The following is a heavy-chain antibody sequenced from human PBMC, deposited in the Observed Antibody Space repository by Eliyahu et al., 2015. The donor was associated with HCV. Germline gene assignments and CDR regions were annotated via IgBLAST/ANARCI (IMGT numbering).Heavy chain of an antibody. CDR3: AASDRASFQQ. Sequence: QVQLVQSGAEVKRPGSSVRVSCKASGGTFSNYAFSWVRQAPGQGLEWMGAFIPIVSMTHFAQKFRGRVTFTADIPTTTAYMELRSLRSDDTAVFFCAASDRASFQQWGQGTLVTVSS. J-gene: IGHJ1*01. CDR2: FIPIVSMT. CDR1: GGTFSNYA. V-gene: IGHV1-69*17.